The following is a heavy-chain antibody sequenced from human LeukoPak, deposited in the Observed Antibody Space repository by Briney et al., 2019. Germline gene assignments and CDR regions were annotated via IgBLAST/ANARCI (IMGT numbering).Heavy chain of an antibody. Sequence: GGSLRLSCAASGFTFSSYAMSWVRQAPGKGLEWVSAISGSGGSTYYADSVKGRFTISRDSSKNTLYLRMNSLRAEDTAVYYCAKVAGLRYFDWLLEFFDYWGQGTLVTVSS. V-gene: IGHV3-23*01. CDR3: AKVAGLRYFDWLLEFFDY. D-gene: IGHD3-9*01. CDR1: GFTFSSYA. J-gene: IGHJ4*02. CDR2: ISGSGGST.